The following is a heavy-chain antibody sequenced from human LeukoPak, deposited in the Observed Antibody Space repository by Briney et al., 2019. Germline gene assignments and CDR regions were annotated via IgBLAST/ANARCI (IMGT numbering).Heavy chain of an antibody. V-gene: IGHV1-18*01. CDR1: VYTFTIYC. J-gene: IGHJ4*02. CDR2: ISTYNGNT. Sequence: ATVNVSRKSCVYTFTIYCICWVRQAPGQGLEWRGWISTYNGNTNYAQKLQGGVTMTTDTSTSTAYMELRSLRSDDTAVYWCARDIAAAGTGYWGEGTLGTVSS. D-gene: IGHD6-13*01. CDR3: ARDIAAAGTGY.